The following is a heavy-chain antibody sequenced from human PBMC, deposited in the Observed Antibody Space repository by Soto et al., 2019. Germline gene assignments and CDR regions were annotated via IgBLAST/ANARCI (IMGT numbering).Heavy chain of an antibody. J-gene: IGHJ5*02. D-gene: IGHD4-17*01. CDR1: GYTFTSYG. Sequence: ASVKVSCKASGYTFTSYGISWVRQAPGQGLEWMGWISAYNGNTNYAQKLQGRVTMTTDTSTSTAYMELRSLRSDDTAVYYCARVIPEHYGDYASNWFDPWGQGTLVTVSS. V-gene: IGHV1-18*01. CDR3: ARVIPEHYGDYASNWFDP. CDR2: ISAYNGNT.